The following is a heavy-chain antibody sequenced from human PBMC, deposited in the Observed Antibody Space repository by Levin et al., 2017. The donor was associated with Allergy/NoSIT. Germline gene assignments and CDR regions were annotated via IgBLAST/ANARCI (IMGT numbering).Heavy chain of an antibody. D-gene: IGHD3-10*01. CDR2: ITSDGSSK. Sequence: GESLKISCAASGFSFSTYGIHWVRQAPGKGLEWVALITSDGSSKFFADSVKGRFTISRDNSKNTLHLPMSSLRPEDTAVYYCAKGGDMDVWGQGTTVTVSS. J-gene: IGHJ6*02. V-gene: IGHV3-30*18. CDR1: GFSFSTYG. CDR3: AKGGDMDV.